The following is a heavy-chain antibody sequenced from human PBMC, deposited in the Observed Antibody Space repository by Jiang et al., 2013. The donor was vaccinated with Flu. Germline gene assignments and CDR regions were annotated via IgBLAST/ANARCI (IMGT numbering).Heavy chain of an antibody. V-gene: IGHV1-69*04. CDR2: IIPILGIA. CDR1: GGTFSSYA. CDR3: ARARDVFWSGRGYYYGTDV. Sequence: GAEVKKPGSSVKVSCKASGGTFSSYAISWVRQAPGQGLEWMGRIIPILGIANYAQKFQGRVTITADKSTSTAYMELSSLRSEDTAVYYCARARDVFWSGRGYYYGTDVWGQGTTVTVSS. J-gene: IGHJ6*02. D-gene: IGHD3-3*01.